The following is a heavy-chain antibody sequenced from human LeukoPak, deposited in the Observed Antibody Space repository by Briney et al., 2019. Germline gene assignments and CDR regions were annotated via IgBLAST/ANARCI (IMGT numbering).Heavy chain of an antibody. J-gene: IGHJ4*02. CDR3: ARAGEEGFLEWLSLAYNDY. CDR2: INTNTGNP. V-gene: IGHV7-4-1*02. Sequence: ASVKVSCKASGYTFTSYDINWVRQATGQGLEWMGWINTNTGNPTYAQGFTGRFVFSLDTSVSTAYLQISSLKAEDTAVYYCARAGEEGFLEWLSLAYNDYWGQGILVTVSS. CDR1: GYTFTSYD. D-gene: IGHD3-3*01.